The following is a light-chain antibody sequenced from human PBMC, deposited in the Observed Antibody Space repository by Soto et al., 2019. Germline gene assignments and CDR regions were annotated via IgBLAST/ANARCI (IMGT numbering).Light chain of an antibody. J-gene: IGKJ4*01. CDR3: QQRSNLLT. V-gene: IGKV3-11*01. CDR2: DAS. Sequence: EIVFTQSPATLSLSPGERATLSCRASQSVSRYLAWFQQKPGQAPRLLIYDASNRATGIPARFSGSGSGTDFTLTINSLEPEDFAVYYCQQRSNLLTFGGGTKV. CDR1: QSVSRY.